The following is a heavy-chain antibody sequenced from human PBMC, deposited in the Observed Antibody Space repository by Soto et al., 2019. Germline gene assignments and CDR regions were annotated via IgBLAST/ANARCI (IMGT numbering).Heavy chain of an antibody. CDR3: ARSVATPGTNIDF. CDR2: IYFSGST. D-gene: IGHD6-13*01. V-gene: IGHV4-4*09. Sequence: PSETLSLTCSVSGGSMNGYYWSWIRQTPGQGLEWPGFIYFSGSTRYNPSLMSRLTISLDKSKRQFSMSLSSVTAADTAVYYCARSVATPGTNIDFWGQGTLVTVSS. J-gene: IGHJ4*02. CDR1: GGSMNGYY.